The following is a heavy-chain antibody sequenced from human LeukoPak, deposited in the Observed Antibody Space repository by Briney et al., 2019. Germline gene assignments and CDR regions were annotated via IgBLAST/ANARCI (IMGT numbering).Heavy chain of an antibody. CDR3: ARYPRYTSSPPFDY. CDR2: INPNTGGT. V-gene: IGHV1-2*02. D-gene: IGHD6-19*01. CDR1: GDTFTCYY. Sequence: ASVKVSCKASGDTFTCYYMNWGRQAPGEGREWRGWINPNTGGTNYAQKYKGRGTITRDTNISTAYMELSRLTSDDTAVYYSARYPRYTSSPPFDYWGQGTLVTVSS. J-gene: IGHJ4*02.